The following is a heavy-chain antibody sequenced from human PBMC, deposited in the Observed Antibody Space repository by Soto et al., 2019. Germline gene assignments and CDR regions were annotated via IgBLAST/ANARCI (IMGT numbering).Heavy chain of an antibody. CDR2: INPNSGGT. V-gene: IGHV1-2*04. Sequence: ASVKVSCKASGYTFTGYYMHWVRQAPGQGLEWMGWINPNSGGTKYAQKFQGWVTMTRDTSISTAYMELRRLRSDDTAEYYCARDRSCGGDCYYFDYWGQGTRVTVSS. CDR3: ARDRSCGGDCYYFDY. D-gene: IGHD2-21*02. J-gene: IGHJ4*02. CDR1: GYTFTGYY.